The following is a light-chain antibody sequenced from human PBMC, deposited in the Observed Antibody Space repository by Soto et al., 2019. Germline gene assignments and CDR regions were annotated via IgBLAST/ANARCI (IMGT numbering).Light chain of an antibody. CDR3: QHRNNWLWT. V-gene: IGKV3-11*01. J-gene: IGKJ1*01. CDR1: QSVSSY. CDR2: EAS. Sequence: EIVLTQSPATLSLSPGERAPLSCRASQSVSSYLAWYQQKPGQAPRLLIHEASNRATGIPARFSGSGSGTDFTLTISSLEPEDFAVYYCQHRNNWLWTVGQGTKVDIK.